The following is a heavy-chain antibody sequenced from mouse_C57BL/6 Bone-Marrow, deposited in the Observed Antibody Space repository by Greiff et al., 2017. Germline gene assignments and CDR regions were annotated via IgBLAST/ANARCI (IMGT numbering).Heavy chain of an antibody. CDR1: GYPITSGYY. CDR3: AGDAEDYYAFAY. CDR2: STHSGET. Sequence: VQVEESGPGLVKPSPSLFLTCTITGYPITSGYYWIWIRQSPGKPLKWMGYSTHSGETCYNATLQSPISITRETSKNQFSLHLNSVTTEDTALYYCAGDAEDYYAFAYWGQGTLVTVSA. D-gene: IGHD1-1*01. J-gene: IGHJ3*01. V-gene: IGHV12-3*01.